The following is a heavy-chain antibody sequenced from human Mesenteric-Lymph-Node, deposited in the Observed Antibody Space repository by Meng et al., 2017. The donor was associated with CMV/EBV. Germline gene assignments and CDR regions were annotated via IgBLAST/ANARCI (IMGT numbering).Heavy chain of an antibody. J-gene: IGHJ3*02. CDR3: TRYGDRSSDAFDI. CDR2: IRRKANSYAT. CDR1: GFTFIGSA. D-gene: IGHD4-17*01. V-gene: IGHV3-73*01. Sequence: SGFTFIGSAMHWVRKYSGKGLEWVGRIRRKANSYATAYAASVTGRFTISRDDSKNTAYLQMNSLKTEDTAVYYCTRYGDRSSDAFDIWGQGTMVTVSS.